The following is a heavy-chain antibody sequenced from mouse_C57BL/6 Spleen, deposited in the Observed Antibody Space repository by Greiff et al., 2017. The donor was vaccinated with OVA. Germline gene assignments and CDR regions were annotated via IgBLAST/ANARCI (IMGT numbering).Heavy chain of an antibody. CDR2: IYPGSGST. Sequence: QVQLKQPGAELVKPGASVKMSCKASGYTFTSYWITWVKQRPGQGLEWIGDIYPGSGSTNYNEKFKSKATLTVDTSSSTAYMQLSSLTSEDSAVYYCARSQGYSYAMDYWGQGTSVTVSS. D-gene: IGHD2-3*01. CDR3: ARSQGYSYAMDY. J-gene: IGHJ4*01. CDR1: GYTFTSYW. V-gene: IGHV1-55*01.